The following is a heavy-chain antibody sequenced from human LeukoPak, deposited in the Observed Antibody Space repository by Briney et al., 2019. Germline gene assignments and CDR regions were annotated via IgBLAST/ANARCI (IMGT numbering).Heavy chain of an antibody. V-gene: IGHV3-23*01. CDR2: ISGSGGST. Sequence: GGSLRLSCAASGFTFSSYAMGWVRQAPGKGLEWVSAISGSGGSTYYADSVKGRFTISRDNSKNTLYLQMNSLRAEDTAVYYCAKRGSDYSDYAAKYFDYWGQGTLVTVSS. CDR3: AKRGSDYSDYAAKYFDY. CDR1: GFTFSSYA. J-gene: IGHJ4*02. D-gene: IGHD4-11*01.